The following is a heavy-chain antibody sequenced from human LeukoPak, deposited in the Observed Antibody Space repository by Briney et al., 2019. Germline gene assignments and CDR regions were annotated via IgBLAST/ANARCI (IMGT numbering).Heavy chain of an antibody. CDR3: ARDTTVFTYWFDP. J-gene: IGHJ5*02. CDR1: GYTFTGYY. D-gene: IGHD1-1*01. V-gene: IGHV1-2*02. Sequence: ASVKVSCKASGYTFTGYYIHWVRQAPGQGLEWMGWINPNSGGTNYAQKFQGRVTMTRDTSISTAYMELNRLRSDDTAVYYYARDTTVFTYWFDPWGQGTLVTVSS. CDR2: INPNSGGT.